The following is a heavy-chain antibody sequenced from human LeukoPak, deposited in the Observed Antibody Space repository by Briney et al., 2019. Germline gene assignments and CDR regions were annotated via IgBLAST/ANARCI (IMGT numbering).Heavy chain of an antibody. Sequence: SETLSLTCTVSGGSISSSSYYWGWIRQPPGKGLEWIGSIYYSGSTYYNPSLKSRVTISVDTSKNQFSLKLSSVTAADTAVYYCARRPAQGGSSGWYGSPIRTANNWFDPWGQGTLVTVSS. CDR1: GGSISSSSYY. J-gene: IGHJ5*02. CDR3: ARRPAQGGSSGWYGSPIRTANNWFDP. V-gene: IGHV4-39*01. CDR2: IYYSGST. D-gene: IGHD6-19*01.